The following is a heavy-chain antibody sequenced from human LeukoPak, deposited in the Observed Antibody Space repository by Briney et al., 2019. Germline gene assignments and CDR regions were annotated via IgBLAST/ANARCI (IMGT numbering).Heavy chain of an antibody. D-gene: IGHD5-12*01. CDR1: GGSISSYY. V-gene: IGHV4-4*07. CDR2: IYTSGST. Sequence: SETLSLTCTVSGGSISSYYWSWIRQPAGKGLEWIGRIYTSGSTNYNPSLKSRVTMSVDTSKNQFSLKLSSVTAADTAVYYCARDSGGYDYYYYYGMDVWGQGTTVTVSS. CDR3: ARDSGGYDYYYYYGMDV. J-gene: IGHJ6*02.